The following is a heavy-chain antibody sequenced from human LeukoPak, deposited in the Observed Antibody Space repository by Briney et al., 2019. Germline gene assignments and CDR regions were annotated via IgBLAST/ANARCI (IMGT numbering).Heavy chain of an antibody. Sequence: GGSLRLSCTASGFTFGDYAMSWVRQAPGKGLEWVGFIRSKAYGGTTEYAASVKGRFTIPRDDSKSIAYLQMNSLKTEDTAVYYCTRQYVLLWFGELLGGMDVWGKGTTVTVSS. CDR2: IRSKAYGGTT. CDR3: TRQYVLLWFGELLGGMDV. CDR1: GFTFGDYA. D-gene: IGHD3-10*01. V-gene: IGHV3-49*04. J-gene: IGHJ6*04.